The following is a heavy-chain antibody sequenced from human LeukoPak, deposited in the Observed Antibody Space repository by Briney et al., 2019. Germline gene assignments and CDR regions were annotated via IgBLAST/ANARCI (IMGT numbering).Heavy chain of an antibody. Sequence: SETLSLTCTVSGGSISSYYWSWIRQPAGKGLEWIGRIYTSGSTNYNPSPKSRVTMSVDTSKNQFSLKLSSVTAADTAVYYCARDATISSSWYGGNWFDPWGQGTLVTVSS. CDR3: ARDATISSSWYGGNWFDP. CDR2: IYTSGST. J-gene: IGHJ5*02. CDR1: GGSISSYY. D-gene: IGHD6-13*01. V-gene: IGHV4-4*07.